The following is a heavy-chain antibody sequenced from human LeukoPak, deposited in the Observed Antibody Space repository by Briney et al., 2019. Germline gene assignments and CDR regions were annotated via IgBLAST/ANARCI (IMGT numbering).Heavy chain of an antibody. CDR3: ARVHYYGSGSSNWFDP. V-gene: IGHV1-69*05. J-gene: IGHJ5*02. D-gene: IGHD3-10*01. Sequence: GGSLRLSCAASGFTFSSYAIGWVRQAPGQGLEWMGGIIPIFGTANYAQKFQGRVTITTGESTSTAYMELSSLRSEDTAVYYCARVHYYGSGSSNWFDPWGQGTLVTVSS. CDR2: IIPIFGTA. CDR1: GFTFSSYA.